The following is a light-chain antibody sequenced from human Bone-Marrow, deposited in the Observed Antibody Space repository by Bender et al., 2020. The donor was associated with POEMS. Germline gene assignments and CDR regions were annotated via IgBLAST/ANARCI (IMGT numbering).Light chain of an antibody. CDR1: SSNTGSGYD. CDR3: EAHDDGHYVQV. V-gene: IGLV1-40*01. J-gene: IGLJ3*02. CDR2: GYN. Sequence: QSVLTQPPSVSGAPGQRVTISCTGSSSNTGSGYDINWYQHLPGTAPKLLIYGYNNRPSGVSDRFSGSKSGTSASLTISGLQSEDEADYYCEAHDDGHYVQVFGGGTKLTVL.